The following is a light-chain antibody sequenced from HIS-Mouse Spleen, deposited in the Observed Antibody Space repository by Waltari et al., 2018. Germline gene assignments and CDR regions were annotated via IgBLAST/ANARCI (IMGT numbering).Light chain of an antibody. CDR2: EGS. CDR3: YSTDSSGNHRV. J-gene: IGLJ2*01. CDR1: PLPKKY. Sequence: SYELTQPPSESVSPGQTARTTCSGDPLPKKYPYWYQQKSGQAPVLVIYEGSKRPSGIPERFSGSSSGTMATLTISGAQVEDEADYYCYSTDSSGNHRVFGGGTKLTVL. V-gene: IGLV3-10*01.